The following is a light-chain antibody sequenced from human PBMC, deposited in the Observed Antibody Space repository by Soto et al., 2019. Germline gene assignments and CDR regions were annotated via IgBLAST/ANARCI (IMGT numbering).Light chain of an antibody. CDR3: AAWDDSLSGPV. J-gene: IGLJ1*01. CDR1: SSNIGSNP. Sequence: QSVLTQSPSASGTLGQRVSISCSGSSSNIGSNPVNWYQQFPGTAPRLLIYNNNQRPSGVPDRFFGSKSGTSASLAISGLQSEHEADYYCAAWDDSLSGPVFGTGTKVTVL. CDR2: NNN. V-gene: IGLV1-44*01.